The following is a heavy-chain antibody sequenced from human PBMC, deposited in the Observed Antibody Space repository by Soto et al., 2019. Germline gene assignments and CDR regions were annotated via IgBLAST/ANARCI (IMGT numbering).Heavy chain of an antibody. Sequence: QLQLQESGPGLVKPSETLSLTCTVSGGSISSSSYYWGWIRQPPGKGLEWIGSIYYSGSTYYNPSLKSRVTISVDTSKNQFSLKLSSVTAADTAVYYCARRRYNDILTGLYGMDVWGQGTTVTVSS. D-gene: IGHD3-9*01. CDR2: IYYSGST. CDR1: GGSISSSSYY. V-gene: IGHV4-39*01. J-gene: IGHJ6*02. CDR3: ARRRYNDILTGLYGMDV.